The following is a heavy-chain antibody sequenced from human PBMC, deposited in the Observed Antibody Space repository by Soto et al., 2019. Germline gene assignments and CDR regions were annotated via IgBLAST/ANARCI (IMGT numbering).Heavy chain of an antibody. CDR1: GGSVSNISDY. CDR3: ARGVGSGYYYYHMDL. CDR2: IYYSGSA. D-gene: IGHD3-10*01. V-gene: IGHV4-61*01. J-gene: IGHJ6*02. Sequence: ASETLSLTCTVSGGSVSNISDYWSWVRQPPGKGLEWIGYIYYSGSADYNPSLGSRVTISLDTSKNQFSLKLSSVTTADTAVYYCARGVGSGYYYYHMDLWGQGTTVTVSS.